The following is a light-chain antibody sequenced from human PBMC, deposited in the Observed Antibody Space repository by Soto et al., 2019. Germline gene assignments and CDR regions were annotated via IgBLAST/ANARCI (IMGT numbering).Light chain of an antibody. J-gene: IGKJ1*01. CDR3: QQYNNWPST. V-gene: IGKV3-15*01. CDR2: GAS. CDR1: QSIRAN. Sequence: LIPRSLSTLPVCPGERATLSRRASQSIRANLEWYQQKPGKAPRLLIYGASTRATGFPARFSGSGSGTDFTLTISSLQSEDFAVYYCQQYNNWPSTFGQGTKVDIK.